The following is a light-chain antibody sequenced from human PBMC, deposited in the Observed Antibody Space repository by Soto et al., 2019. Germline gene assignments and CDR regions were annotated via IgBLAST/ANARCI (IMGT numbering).Light chain of an antibody. CDR1: QSLTSD. Sequence: ENVLTQSPGTLSLSPGERATLSRRASQSLTSDYLAWYQQKPGQTPRLLIHAASTRAPGIPARFSGSGSGTEFTLTISSLQSEDSAVYHCQQYNDWPRTFGQGTKVDIK. V-gene: IGKV3-15*01. CDR2: AAS. CDR3: QQYNDWPRT. J-gene: IGKJ1*01.